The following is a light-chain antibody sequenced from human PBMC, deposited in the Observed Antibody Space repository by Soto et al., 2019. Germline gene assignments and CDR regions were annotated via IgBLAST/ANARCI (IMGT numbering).Light chain of an antibody. CDR3: QQYNGYSET. J-gene: IGKJ1*01. Sequence: DVQMTQSPSTLSASVGDRVTITCRASQSISSWLAWYQQKPGKAPKVLIYKASSLQSGVPSRFGGSESGTEFTLTISSLQPDDFATYYCQQYNGYSETFGQGTKVEIK. V-gene: IGKV1-5*03. CDR2: KAS. CDR1: QSISSW.